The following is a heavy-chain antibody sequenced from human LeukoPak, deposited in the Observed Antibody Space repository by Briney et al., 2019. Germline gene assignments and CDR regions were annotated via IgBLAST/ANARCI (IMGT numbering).Heavy chain of an antibody. Sequence: ASVKVSCKASGYTFTGYYMHWVRQATGQGLEWMGWMNPNSGNTGYAQKFQGRVTMTRNTSISTAYMELSSLRSEDTAVYYCARGVSITIFGVVILYYFDYWGQGTLVTVSS. CDR2: MNPNSGNT. CDR3: ARGVSITIFGVVILYYFDY. CDR1: GYTFTGYY. D-gene: IGHD3-3*01. V-gene: IGHV1-8*02. J-gene: IGHJ4*02.